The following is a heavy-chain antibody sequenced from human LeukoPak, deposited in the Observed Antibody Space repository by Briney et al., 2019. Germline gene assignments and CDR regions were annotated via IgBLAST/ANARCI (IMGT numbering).Heavy chain of an antibody. Sequence: PGGSLRLSCAASGFTFSTYAMSWVRQAPGKGLEWVSAISGSGGSTYYADSVRGRLTISRDNSKNTLYLQMNSLRAEDTAVYYCAKGQRGSYWGPDAFDIWGQGTMVTVSS. CDR2: ISGSGGST. V-gene: IGHV3-23*01. D-gene: IGHD1-26*01. J-gene: IGHJ3*02. CDR1: GFTFSTYA. CDR3: AKGQRGSYWGPDAFDI.